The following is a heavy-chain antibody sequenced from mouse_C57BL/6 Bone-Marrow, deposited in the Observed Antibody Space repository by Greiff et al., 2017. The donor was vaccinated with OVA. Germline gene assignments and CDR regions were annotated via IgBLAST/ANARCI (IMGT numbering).Heavy chain of an antibody. V-gene: IGHV5-17*01. CDR3: ARGKITTVGYAMDY. D-gene: IGHD1-1*01. CDR1: GFTFSDYG. Sequence: EVHLVESGGGLVKPGGSLKLSCAASGFTFSDYGMHWVRQAPEKGLEWVAYISSGSSTIYYADTVKGRFTISRDNAKNTLFLQMTSLRSEDTAMYYCARGKITTVGYAMDYWGQGTSVTVSS. CDR2: ISSGSSTI. J-gene: IGHJ4*01.